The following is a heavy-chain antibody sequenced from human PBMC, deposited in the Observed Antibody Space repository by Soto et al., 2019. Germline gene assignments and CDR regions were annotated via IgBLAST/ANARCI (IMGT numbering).Heavy chain of an antibody. Sequence: QVQLVESGGGVVQPGRSLRLSCEASGFIFSDCGMHWVRQAPGKGLEWVGVISYDGINKYYADSMKGRFTISRDNSKNIVYLQLHTLRVEDTAVYYCTKDHSTTGWAFDHWGQGALVTVSS. D-gene: IGHD6-19*01. J-gene: IGHJ4*02. CDR1: GFIFSDCG. V-gene: IGHV3-30*18. CDR3: TKDHSTTGWAFDH. CDR2: ISYDGINK.